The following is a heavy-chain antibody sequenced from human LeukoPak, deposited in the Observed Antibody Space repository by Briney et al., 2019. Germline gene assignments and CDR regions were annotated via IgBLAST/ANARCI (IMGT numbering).Heavy chain of an antibody. CDR1: GFTFSSYG. V-gene: IGHV3-30*02. CDR3: AKDDRYYDFLNWFDP. Sequence: GGSLRLSCAASGFTFSSYGMHWVRQAPGKGLEWVAFIRYDGSNKYYADSVKGRFTISRDNSKNTLYLQMNSLRAEDTAVYYCAKDDRYYDFLNWFDPWGQGTLVTVSS. D-gene: IGHD3-3*01. CDR2: IRYDGSNK. J-gene: IGHJ5*02.